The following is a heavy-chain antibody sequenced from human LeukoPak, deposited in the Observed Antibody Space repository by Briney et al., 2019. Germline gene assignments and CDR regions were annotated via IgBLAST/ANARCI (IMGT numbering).Heavy chain of an antibody. D-gene: IGHD1-26*01. CDR1: GFTFSSYE. CDR3: ARGPSGRKRGAFDI. V-gene: IGHV3-48*01. CDR2: ISSSSSTI. Sequence: GGSLRLSCAASGFTFSSYEMNWVRQAPGKGLEWVSYISSSSSTIYYADSVKGRFTISRDNAKNSLYLQMNSLRAEDTAVYYCARGPSGRKRGAFDIWGQGTMVTVSS. J-gene: IGHJ3*02.